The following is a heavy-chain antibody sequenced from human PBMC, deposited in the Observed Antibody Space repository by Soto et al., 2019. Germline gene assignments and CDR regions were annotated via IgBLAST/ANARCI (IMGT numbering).Heavy chain of an antibody. CDR1: GFTFSSYG. V-gene: IGHV3-33*01. Sequence: GGSLRLFCAASGFTFSSYGMHWVRQAPGKGLEWVAVIWYDGSNKYYADSVKGRFTISRDNSKNTLYLQMNSLRAEDTAVYYCARTYYDFWSGYYHQDYFDYWGQGTLVTVSS. CDR2: IWYDGSNK. CDR3: ARTYYDFWSGYYHQDYFDY. J-gene: IGHJ4*02. D-gene: IGHD3-3*01.